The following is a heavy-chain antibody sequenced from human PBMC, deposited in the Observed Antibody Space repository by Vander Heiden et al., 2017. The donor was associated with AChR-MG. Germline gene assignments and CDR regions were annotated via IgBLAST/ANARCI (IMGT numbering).Heavy chain of an antibody. CDR3: AKDNYYYDILTAYAFDI. Sequence: EVQLLESGGGLVQPGGSLRLSCAASGFSFSSYAMSWVRQAPGKGLEWVSDIRSSGGTTYYADSVKGRFTISRDNSRNMLYLQMNSLRAEDTAVYYCAKDNYYYDILTAYAFDIWGQGTLVTVSS. V-gene: IGHV3-23*01. D-gene: IGHD3-9*01. CDR1: GFSFSSYA. J-gene: IGHJ3*02. CDR2: IRSSGGTT.